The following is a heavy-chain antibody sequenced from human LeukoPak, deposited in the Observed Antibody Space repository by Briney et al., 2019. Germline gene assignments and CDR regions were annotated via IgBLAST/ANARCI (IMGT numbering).Heavy chain of an antibody. Sequence: SETVSLTCAVYGGSFSGYYWSWIRQPPGKGLEWIGEINHSGSTNYNPSLKSRVTISLDTSKNQFSLKLSSVTAADTAVYYCARVSNADYGMDVWGQGTTVTVSS. CDR1: GGSFSGYY. CDR2: INHSGST. J-gene: IGHJ6*02. CDR3: ARVSNADYGMDV. V-gene: IGHV4-34*01.